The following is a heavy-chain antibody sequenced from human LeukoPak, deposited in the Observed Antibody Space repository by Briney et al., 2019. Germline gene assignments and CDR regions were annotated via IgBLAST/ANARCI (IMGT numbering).Heavy chain of an antibody. Sequence: GGSLRLSCAASGFTFSSYAMHWVRQAPGKGREGGAVISYDGSNKYYAESVKGRFTISRDNSKNTLYLQMNSLRAEDTAVYYCARDRGYCSSTSCYALYYFDYWGQGTLVTVSS. D-gene: IGHD2-2*03. CDR3: ARDRGYCSSTSCYALYYFDY. V-gene: IGHV3-30*04. CDR1: GFTFSSYA. CDR2: ISYDGSNK. J-gene: IGHJ4*02.